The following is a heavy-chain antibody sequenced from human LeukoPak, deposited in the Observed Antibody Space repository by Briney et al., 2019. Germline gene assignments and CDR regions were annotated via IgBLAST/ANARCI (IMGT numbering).Heavy chain of an antibody. CDR3: ATAADILTGPFYGMDV. CDR2: FDPEDGET. CDR1: GYTLTELS. V-gene: IGHV1-24*01. Sequence: GASVKVSCKVSGYTLTELSMHWVRQAPGKGLEWMGGFDPEDGETIYAQKFQGRVTMTEDTSTDTAYMELSSLRSEDTAVYYCATAADILTGPFYGMDVWGQGTTVTVSS. D-gene: IGHD3-9*01. J-gene: IGHJ6*02.